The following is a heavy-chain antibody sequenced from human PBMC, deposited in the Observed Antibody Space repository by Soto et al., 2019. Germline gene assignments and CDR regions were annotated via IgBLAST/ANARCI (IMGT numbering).Heavy chain of an antibody. CDR1: GFTFSSYA. CDR3: AKITAFGAFDDYQGVYGLDV. D-gene: IGHD4-17*01. CDR2: ISGSGGST. V-gene: IGHV3-23*01. J-gene: IGHJ6*02. Sequence: GGSLILSCASSGFTFSSYAMSWVRQAPGKGLEWVSFISGSGGSTYYADSVKGRFTISRDNSKNTLHLQMNSLRAEDTAIYYCAKITAFGAFDDYQGVYGLDVWGQGTTVTVSS.